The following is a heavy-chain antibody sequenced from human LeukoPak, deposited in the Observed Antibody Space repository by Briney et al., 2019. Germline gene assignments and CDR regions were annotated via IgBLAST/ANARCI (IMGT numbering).Heavy chain of an antibody. CDR3: ARADDGGSYLFDY. CDR1: GGTFSSYA. CDR2: IIPILGIA. V-gene: IGHV1-69*04. J-gene: IGHJ4*02. D-gene: IGHD1-26*01. Sequence: GASVKASCKASGGTFSSYAISWVRQAPGQGLEWMGRIIPILGIANYAQKFQGRVTITADKSTSTAYMKLSSLRSEDTAVYYCARADDGGSYLFDYWGQGTLVTVSS.